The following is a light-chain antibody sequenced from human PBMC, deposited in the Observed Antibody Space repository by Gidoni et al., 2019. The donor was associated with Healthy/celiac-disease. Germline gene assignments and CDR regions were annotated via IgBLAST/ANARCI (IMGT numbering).Light chain of an antibody. J-gene: IGKJ1*01. CDR1: QSGSSN. CDR2: GAS. CDR3: QQYNNWLLT. V-gene: IGKV3-15*01. Sequence: EIVMTPSPATLSVSPGERATRSCRASQSGSSNVAWYQQKPGQAPSLLIYGASTRATGTPASFSGSASGTYFPLTISRLQSEYFAFYYCQQYNNWLLTFGQGTKVEIK.